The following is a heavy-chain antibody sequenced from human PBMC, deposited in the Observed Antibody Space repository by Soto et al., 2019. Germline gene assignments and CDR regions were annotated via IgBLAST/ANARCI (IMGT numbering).Heavy chain of an antibody. J-gene: IGHJ6*02. CDR1: GGSISSSSYY. V-gene: IGHV4-39*01. D-gene: IGHD3-10*01. CDR2: IYYSGST. CDR3: ATGGESPPYYYYGMDV. Sequence: SETLSLTCTVSGGSISSSSYYWGWIRQPPGKGLEWIGSIYYSGSTYYNPSLKSRVTISVDTSKNLFSVKLSSVTAADTAVYYCATGGESPPYYYYGMDVWGQGTTVTVSS.